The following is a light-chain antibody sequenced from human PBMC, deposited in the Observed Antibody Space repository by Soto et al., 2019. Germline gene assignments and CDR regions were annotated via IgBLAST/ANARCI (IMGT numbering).Light chain of an antibody. CDR2: GNT. Sequence: QSALTQTPSESGAPGQTITISCTGTDSNIGAGYDVHWYQHLPGRAPKLLIFGNTHRPSGVPDRFSGSKSGTSASLAITGLQPEDEADYYCQSFDNSLSGFYVFGSGTKLTVL. CDR1: DSNIGAGYD. V-gene: IGLV1-40*01. CDR3: QSFDNSLSGFYV. J-gene: IGLJ1*01.